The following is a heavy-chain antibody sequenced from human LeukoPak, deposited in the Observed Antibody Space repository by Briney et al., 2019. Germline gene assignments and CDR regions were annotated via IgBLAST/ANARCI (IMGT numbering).Heavy chain of an antibody. D-gene: IGHD6-13*01. Sequence: PSETLSLTCTVSGASISSGLYYWNWIRQSAGKGLEWIGRIQTSTSRSANYNPSLKSRVTISLDTSKNQFSLKLSSVTAADTAVYYCARGVVAAAGRTFDFWGQGTLVTVSS. J-gene: IGHJ4*02. CDR2: IQTSTSRSA. CDR3: ARGVVAAAGRTFDF. CDR1: GASISSGLYY. V-gene: IGHV4-61*02.